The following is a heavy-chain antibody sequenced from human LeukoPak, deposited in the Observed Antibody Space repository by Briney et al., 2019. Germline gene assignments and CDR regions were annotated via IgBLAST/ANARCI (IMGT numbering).Heavy chain of an antibody. V-gene: IGHV3-30*03. CDR3: ATDDYGPAGY. Sequence: GGSLRLSCAASGFTFSSYGMHWVRQAPGKGLEWVAVISYDGSDKYYADSVKGRFTISRDNAKNSLYLQMNSLRAEDTAIYYCATDDYGPAGYGGQGTLVTVSS. CDR1: GFTFSSYG. D-gene: IGHD4-17*01. J-gene: IGHJ4*02. CDR2: ISYDGSDK.